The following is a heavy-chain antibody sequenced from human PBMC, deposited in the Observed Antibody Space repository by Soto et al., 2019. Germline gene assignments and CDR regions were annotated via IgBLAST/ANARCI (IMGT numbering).Heavy chain of an antibody. CDR3: AKEWADTLTGE. J-gene: IGHJ4*02. CDR2: ISYDGSKQ. Sequence: QVQLVESGGGVVKPGRSLRLSCAASGFTFSSYGMQWVRQAPGKGLEWVALISYDGSKQYSIDAVKGRFTVSRDNSKNTLYLQTNSLRAEDTAVYYCAKEWADTLTGEWGQGTLVTVSS. V-gene: IGHV3-30*18. CDR1: GFTFSSYG. D-gene: IGHD3-9*01.